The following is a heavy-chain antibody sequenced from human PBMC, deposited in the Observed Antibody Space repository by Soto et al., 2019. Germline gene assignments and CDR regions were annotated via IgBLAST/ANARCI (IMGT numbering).Heavy chain of an antibody. J-gene: IGHJ3*02. V-gene: IGHV3-23*01. CDR3: ENPPKGGRVLDI. Sequence: PGGSLRLSCAATGFTFSSYAMSWVRQAPGKGVEWVSAISGSGGSTYYADSVKGRFTISRDNSKNTLYLQMNSLRAEDPAVYYCENPPKGGRVLDIWRKGTMVPVSP. CDR2: ISGSGGST. CDR1: GFTFSSYA.